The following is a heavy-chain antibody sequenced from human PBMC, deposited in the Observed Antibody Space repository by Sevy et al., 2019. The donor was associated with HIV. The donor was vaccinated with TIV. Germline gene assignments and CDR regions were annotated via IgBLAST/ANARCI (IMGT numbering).Heavy chain of an antibody. CDR2: INRDESAT. CDR3: VTDDRPSGWLFDF. CDR1: GFSFRSYW. J-gene: IGHJ4*02. V-gene: IGHV3-7*01. D-gene: IGHD6-19*01. Sequence: GGSLRLSCAATGFSFRSYWMTWVRQAPGKGLEWVANINRDESATNYVGSVKGRFTIFRDNAKSLLYLQMNSLRVDDTAVYYCVTDDRPSGWLFDFWGPGTQVTVSS.